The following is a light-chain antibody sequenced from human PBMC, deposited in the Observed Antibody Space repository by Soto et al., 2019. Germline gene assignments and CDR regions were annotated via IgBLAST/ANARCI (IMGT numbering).Light chain of an antibody. CDR1: SSDIGAYNY. Sequence: QSALTQPASVSGSPGQSITISCTGTSSDIGAYNYVSWYQQHPGKGPKLIMSEVSNRPSGISNRFSGSKSGNTASLTISGLQAEDEADYYCSSYTATSTRVFGGGTKVTVL. CDR3: SSYTATSTRV. V-gene: IGLV2-14*01. J-gene: IGLJ2*01. CDR2: EVS.